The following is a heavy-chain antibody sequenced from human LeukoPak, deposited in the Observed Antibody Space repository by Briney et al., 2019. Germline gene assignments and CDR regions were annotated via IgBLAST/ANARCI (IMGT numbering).Heavy chain of an antibody. J-gene: IGHJ5*02. CDR1: GYTFTSYI. CDR2: MNPNSGNT. Sequence: GASVKVSCKASGYTFTSYIISWVRQATGQGLEWMGWMNPNSGNTGYAQKFQGRVTMTRNTSISTAYMELSSLRSEDTAVYYCARERLENWFDPWGQGTLVTVSS. V-gene: IGHV1-8*02. D-gene: IGHD3-3*01. CDR3: ARERLENWFDP.